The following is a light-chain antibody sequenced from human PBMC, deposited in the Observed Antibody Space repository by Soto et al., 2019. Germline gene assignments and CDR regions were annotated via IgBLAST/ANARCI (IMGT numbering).Light chain of an antibody. Sequence: DIVMTQSPATLSVSPGESVTLSCRASQTIYEKLAWYQQKPGQTPRLVIYDTSIRATGTPGSFSGSGSGTEFTLTISSLQSEDFAVYYCQQYHRWPLTFGGGTKVEIK. CDR2: DTS. CDR3: QQYHRWPLT. V-gene: IGKV3-15*01. J-gene: IGKJ4*01. CDR1: QTIYEK.